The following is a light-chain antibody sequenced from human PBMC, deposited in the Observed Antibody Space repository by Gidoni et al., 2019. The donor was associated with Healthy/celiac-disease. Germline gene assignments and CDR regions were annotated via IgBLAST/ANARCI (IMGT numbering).Light chain of an antibody. V-gene: IGKV1-5*03. Sequence: DIQMTQSPSTLSASVGDRVTITCRASQSINSWLAWYQQKPGKAPKLLIYKASNLEDWVPSRFSASGSGTEFTLTISSLQPEDFATYYCQQYNSYSWTFGQGTKVEIK. CDR3: QQYNSYSWT. CDR2: KAS. J-gene: IGKJ1*01. CDR1: QSINSW.